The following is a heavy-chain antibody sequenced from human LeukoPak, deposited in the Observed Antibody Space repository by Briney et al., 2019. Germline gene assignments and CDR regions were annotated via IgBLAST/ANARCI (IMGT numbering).Heavy chain of an antibody. V-gene: IGHV3-23*01. CDR2: ISGSGGST. J-gene: IGHJ4*02. D-gene: IGHD2-2*01. Sequence: GGSLRLSCAASGFTFSSYAMSWVRQAPGKGLEWVSAISGSGGSTYYADSVKGRFTISRDNSKNTLYLQMNSLRAEDTAVYYCAKDREDIVVATLGYRGQGTLVTVSS. CDR1: GFTFSSYA. CDR3: AKDREDIVVATLGY.